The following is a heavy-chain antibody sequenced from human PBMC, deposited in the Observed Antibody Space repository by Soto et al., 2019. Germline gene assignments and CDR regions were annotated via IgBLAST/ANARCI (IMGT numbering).Heavy chain of an antibody. V-gene: IGHV3-21*01. Sequence: LRLSCAASGFTFSSYSMNWVRQAPGKGLEWVSSISSSSSYIYYADSVKGRFTISRDNAKNSLYLQMNSLRAEDTAVYYCARDGLLGWHRQGCFDYWGQGTLVTVSS. J-gene: IGHJ4*02. D-gene: IGHD2-15*01. CDR2: ISSSSSYI. CDR1: GFTFSSYS. CDR3: ARDGLLGWHRQGCFDY.